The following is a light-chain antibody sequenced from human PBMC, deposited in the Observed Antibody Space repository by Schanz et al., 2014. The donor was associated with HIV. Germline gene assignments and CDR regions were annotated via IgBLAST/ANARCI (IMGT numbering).Light chain of an antibody. J-gene: IGKJ2*01. V-gene: IGKV3-11*01. Sequence: EIVLTQSPATLSLSPGERATLSCRASQSVNNYLAWYQQKPGQAPRLLIYDTSNRATGIPARFSGSGSGTDFTLTISSLEPEDFAVYYCQQRSNWPPVYTFGQGTKLEIK. CDR2: DTS. CDR3: QQRSNWPPVYT. CDR1: QSVNNY.